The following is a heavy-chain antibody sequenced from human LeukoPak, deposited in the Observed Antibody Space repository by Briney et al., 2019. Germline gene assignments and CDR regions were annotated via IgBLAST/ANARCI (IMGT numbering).Heavy chain of an antibody. CDR2: ISTSSSYI. D-gene: IGHD2-2*01. V-gene: IGHV3-21*01. CDR3: ARGSLSLTSYDSKFDY. CDR1: GFTFSSYS. J-gene: IGHJ4*02. Sequence: GGSLRLSCAASGFTFSSYSMNWVRQAPGKGLEWVSSISTSSSYIYYADSVKGRFTISRDNAKKSLYLEMNSLRVEDTAVYYCARGSLSLTSYDSKFDYWGQGTLVTVSS.